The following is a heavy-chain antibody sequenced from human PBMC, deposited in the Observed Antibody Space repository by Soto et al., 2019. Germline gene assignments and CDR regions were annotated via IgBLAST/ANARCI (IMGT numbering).Heavy chain of an antibody. CDR2: IYYSGST. V-gene: IGHV4-59*01. CDR1: GGSISSYY. J-gene: IGHJ6*02. Sequence: TVSGGSISSYYWSWIRQPPGKGLEWIGYIYYSGSTNYNPSLKSRVTISVDTSKNQFSLKLSSVTAADTAVYYCARFNGNYALYYYYYGMDVWGQGTTVTVSS. D-gene: IGHD4-17*01. CDR3: ARFNGNYALYYYYYGMDV.